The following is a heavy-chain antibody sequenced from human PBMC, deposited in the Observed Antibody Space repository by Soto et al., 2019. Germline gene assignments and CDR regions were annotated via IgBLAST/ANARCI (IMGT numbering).Heavy chain of an antibody. CDR1: GFTVSINY. Sequence: GSLRLSCAASGFTVSINYVSWVRQAPGKGLEWVSVIYSDGNTYYADSVRGRFTISRDNSKNTLYLQMNSLRAEDTAVYYCAREGNSYGPFDYWGQGTLVTVSS. V-gene: IGHV3-53*01. CDR3: AREGNSYGPFDY. D-gene: IGHD5-18*01. J-gene: IGHJ4*02. CDR2: IYSDGNT.